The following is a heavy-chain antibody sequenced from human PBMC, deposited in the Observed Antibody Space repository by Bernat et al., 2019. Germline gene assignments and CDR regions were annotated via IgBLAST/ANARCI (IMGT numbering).Heavy chain of an antibody. CDR2: INHSGST. V-gene: IGHV4-34*02. D-gene: IGHD1-7*01. Sequence: QVQRQKGGAGLLKPSETRGRRGEGEGGSFSGYYWSWRGQPPGKGLEWIGEINHSGSTNYNPSLKSRVTMSLDTSNNQFSLKLSSVTAADTAVYYCARGGELGESWGQGTLVTVSS. CDR1: GGSFSGYY. J-gene: IGHJ5*02. CDR3: ARGGELGES.